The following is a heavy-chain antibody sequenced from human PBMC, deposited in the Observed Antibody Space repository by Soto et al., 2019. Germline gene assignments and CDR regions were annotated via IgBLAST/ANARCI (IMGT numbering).Heavy chain of an antibody. Sequence: SETLSLTCAVSGGSISSGGYSWSWIRQPPGKGLEWIGYIYHSGSTYYNPSLKSRVTISVDRSKNQFSLKLSSVTAADTAVYYCARVIAARQVGIWFDPWGQGTLVTVSS. CDR2: IYHSGST. J-gene: IGHJ5*02. D-gene: IGHD6-6*01. V-gene: IGHV4-30-2*01. CDR1: GGSISSGGYS. CDR3: ARVIAARQVGIWFDP.